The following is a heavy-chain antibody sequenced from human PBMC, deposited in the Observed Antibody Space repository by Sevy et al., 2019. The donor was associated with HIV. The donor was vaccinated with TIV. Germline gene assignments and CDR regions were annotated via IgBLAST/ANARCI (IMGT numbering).Heavy chain of an antibody. CDR2: LNQDGSQK. J-gene: IGHJ3*01. D-gene: IGHD3-9*01. CDR3: ARLTPYNMLTGSRLGTDGLDF. CDR1: GFTFTNYY. Sequence: GGSLRLSCTASGFTFTNYYMSWVRQAPGKGLEWVANLNQDGSQKYYVDSVKGRFTISRDNPKNSLYLQMNGLRAEDSAVYYGARLTPYNMLTGSRLGTDGLDFWGQGTMVTVSS. V-gene: IGHV3-7*01.